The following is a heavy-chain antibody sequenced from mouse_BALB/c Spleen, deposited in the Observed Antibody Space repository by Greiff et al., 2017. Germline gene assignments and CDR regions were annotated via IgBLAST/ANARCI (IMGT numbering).Heavy chain of an antibody. CDR2: ISSGGSYT. D-gene: IGHD2-4*01. CDR1: GFTFSSYG. Sequence: EVKLVESGGDLVKPGGSLKLSCAASGFTFSSYGMSWVRQTPDKRLEWVATISSGGSYTYYPDSVKGRFTISRDNAKNTLYLQMSSLKSEDTAMYYCARPPFYDYDVVWFAYWGQGTLVTVSA. J-gene: IGHJ3*01. V-gene: IGHV5-6*01. CDR3: ARPPFYDYDVVWFAY.